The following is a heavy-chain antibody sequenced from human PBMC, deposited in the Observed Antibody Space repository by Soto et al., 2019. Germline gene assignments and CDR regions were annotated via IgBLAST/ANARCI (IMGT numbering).Heavy chain of an antibody. Sequence: PCGFLRLSCAASGVNFGYNWVHCVRQAPGKGPVWVSRINNDGSHINYADSVKGRFTISRDNAKNTLYLQMNSLKTEDTAVYYCTTRRYHDFWSGYYYYHYMDVRGKGTTVTVSS. CDR3: TTRRYHDFWSGYYYYHYMDV. CDR2: INNDGSHI. V-gene: IGHV3-74*01. J-gene: IGHJ6*03. D-gene: IGHD3-3*01. CDR1: GVNFGYNW.